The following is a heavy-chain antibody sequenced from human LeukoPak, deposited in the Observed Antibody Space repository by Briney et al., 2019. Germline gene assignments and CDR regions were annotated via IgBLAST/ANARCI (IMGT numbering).Heavy chain of an antibody. CDR3: ARDREYSSSWTSYYYYGMDV. Sequence: GGSLRLSCAASGFTFSDYYMSCIRHAPGKGLEWFSYISSSSSYTNYADSVKGRFTISRDNAKNSLYLQMNSLRAEDTAVYYCARDREYSSSWTSYYYYGMDVWGKGTTVTVSS. CDR1: GFTFSDYY. J-gene: IGHJ6*04. CDR2: ISSSSSYT. V-gene: IGHV3-11*06. D-gene: IGHD6-13*01.